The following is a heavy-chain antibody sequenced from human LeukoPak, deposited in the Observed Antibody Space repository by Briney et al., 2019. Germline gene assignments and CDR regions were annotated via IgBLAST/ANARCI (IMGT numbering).Heavy chain of an antibody. Sequence: GSLRLSCAASGFTFNTYSMNWVRQAPGRGLEWVSYISSSTTTIYYADSVKGRFTISRDNAKNSLYLQMNSLRAEDTAVYYCARGYYYGSGSYYFDFWGQGTLVTVSS. J-gene: IGHJ4*02. CDR1: GFTFNTYS. CDR2: ISSSTTTI. CDR3: ARGYYYGSGSYYFDF. V-gene: IGHV3-48*04. D-gene: IGHD3-10*01.